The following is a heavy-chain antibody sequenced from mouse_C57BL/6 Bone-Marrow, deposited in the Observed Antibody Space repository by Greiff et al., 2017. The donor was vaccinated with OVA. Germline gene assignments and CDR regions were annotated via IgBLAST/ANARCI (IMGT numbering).Heavy chain of an antibody. CDR2: IDPSDSYT. D-gene: IGHD2-4*01. CDR3: ARSRDYDEGPRFAY. Sequence: VQLQQPGAELVKPGASVKLSCKASGYTFTSYWMQWVKQRPGQGLEWIGEIDPSDSYTNYNQKFKGKATLTVDTSSSTAYMQLSSLTSEDSAVYYCARSRDYDEGPRFAYWGQGTLVTVSA. V-gene: IGHV1-50*01. CDR1: GYTFTSYW. J-gene: IGHJ3*01.